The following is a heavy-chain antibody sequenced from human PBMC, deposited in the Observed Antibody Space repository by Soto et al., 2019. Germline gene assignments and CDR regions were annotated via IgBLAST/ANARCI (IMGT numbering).Heavy chain of an antibody. V-gene: IGHV1-69*13. CDR3: ARDVGYCSGGSCYSFAYYYYGMDV. J-gene: IGHJ6*02. CDR1: GGTFSSYA. D-gene: IGHD2-15*01. CDR2: IIPIFGTA. Sequence: ASVKVSCKASGGTFSSYAISWVRQAPGQGLEWMGGIIPIFGTANYAQKFHGRVTITADESTSTAYMELSSLRSEDTAVYYCARDVGYCSGGSCYSFAYYYYGMDVWGQGTTVTVSS.